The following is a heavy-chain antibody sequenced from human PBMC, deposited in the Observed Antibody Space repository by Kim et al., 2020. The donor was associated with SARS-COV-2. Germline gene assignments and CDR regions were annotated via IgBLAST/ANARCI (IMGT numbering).Heavy chain of an antibody. D-gene: IGHD1-1*01. V-gene: IGHV6-1*01. J-gene: IGHJ6*02. CDR2: YS. Sequence: YSDYAVSVKSRIIIKPDTSRKQFSLQLNAVTPEDTAVYYCARRYKDGMDVWGQGTTVTVSS. CDR3: ARRYKDGMDV.